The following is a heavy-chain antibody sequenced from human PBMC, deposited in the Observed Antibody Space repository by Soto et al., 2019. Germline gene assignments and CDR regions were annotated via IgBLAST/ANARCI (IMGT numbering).Heavy chain of an antibody. CDR3: AKQGPTEYYDGSGRFHY. CDR2: ISWNSGSI. Sequence: GGSLRLSCAASGFTFDDYAMHWVRQAPGKGLEWVSGISWNSGSIGYADSVKGRFTISRDNAKNSLYLQMNSLRAEDTALYYCAKQGPTEYYDGSGRFHYWGQGPMVTVYS. D-gene: IGHD3-10*01. CDR1: GFTFDDYA. V-gene: IGHV3-9*01. J-gene: IGHJ4*02.